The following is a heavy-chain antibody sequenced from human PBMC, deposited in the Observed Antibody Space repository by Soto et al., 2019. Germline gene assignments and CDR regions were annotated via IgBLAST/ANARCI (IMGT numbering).Heavy chain of an antibody. CDR3: AKGTWVVWEQRGGLDY. CDR2: ISYYVRSS. J-gene: IGHJ4*02. V-gene: IGHV3-30*18. CDR1: AFIFTHHA. D-gene: IGHD1-26*01. Sequence: QVQLVEAGGGVVQPGRSLLLSCEASAFIFTHHAMHWVRQAPGKGLEWVAAISYYVRSSMYAESVRGRFIISRDNSKKLLHLQMGSLGGDDTAVYYCAKGTWVVWEQRGGLDYWGQGVLVIVSS.